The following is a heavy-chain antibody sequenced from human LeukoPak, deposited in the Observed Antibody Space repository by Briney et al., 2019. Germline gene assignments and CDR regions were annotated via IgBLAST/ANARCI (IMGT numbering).Heavy chain of an antibody. V-gene: IGHV3-48*02. J-gene: IGHJ4*02. CDR2: ITASGTAM. CDR1: GFTFSSYS. D-gene: IGHD1-26*01. Sequence: GSLRFSCAASGFTFSSYSMNWVRQAPGKGLEWVSHITASGTAMFYADSVKGRFTISRDNAKNSLYLQMNSLRDEDTAVYYCASSGSYRFDYWGQGTLVTVSS. CDR3: ASSGSYRFDY.